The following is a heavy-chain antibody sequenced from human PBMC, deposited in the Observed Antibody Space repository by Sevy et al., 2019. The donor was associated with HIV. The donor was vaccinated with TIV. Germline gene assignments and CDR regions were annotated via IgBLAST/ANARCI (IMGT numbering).Heavy chain of an antibody. V-gene: IGHV3-23*01. Sequence: GGSLRLSCVVSGYSFSSYAISWVRQAPGKGLEWVSTINGRGGSTYYADSVKGRFTISRDNPKNTLFLQMINLRVDDTALYYCARPSHTIAAAASVFYDTWGQGTLVTVSS. J-gene: IGHJ5*02. CDR3: ARPSHTIAAAASVFYDT. D-gene: IGHD6-13*01. CDR1: GYSFSSYA. CDR2: INGRGGST.